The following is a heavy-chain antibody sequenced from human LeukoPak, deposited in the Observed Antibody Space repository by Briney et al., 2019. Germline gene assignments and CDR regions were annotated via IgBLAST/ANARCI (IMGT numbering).Heavy chain of an antibody. J-gene: IGHJ4*02. CDR3: ARDGGELIAAAGTR. CDR2: IKQDGSEK. D-gene: IGHD6-13*01. CDR1: GFTFSSYW. Sequence: GGSLRLSCAASGFTFSSYWMSWVRQAPGKGLEWVANIKQDGSEKYYVDSVKGRFTISRDNAKNSLYLQMNSLRAEDTAVYYCARDGGELIAAAGTRWGQGTLVTVSS. V-gene: IGHV3-7*01.